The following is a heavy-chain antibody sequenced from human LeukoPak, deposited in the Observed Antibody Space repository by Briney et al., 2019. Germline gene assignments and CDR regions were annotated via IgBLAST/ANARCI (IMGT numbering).Heavy chain of an antibody. Sequence: PVASVKVSCKASGYTFTNYYMHWVRQAPGQGLKWMGIINPSGGSTSYAQKFQGRVTMTRDTSTSTVYMELSSLRSEGTAVYYCARDRLTMIGFDPWGQGTLVTVSS. CDR3: ARDRLTMIGFDP. V-gene: IGHV1-46*01. CDR2: INPSGGST. CDR1: GYTFTNYY. J-gene: IGHJ5*02. D-gene: IGHD3-22*01.